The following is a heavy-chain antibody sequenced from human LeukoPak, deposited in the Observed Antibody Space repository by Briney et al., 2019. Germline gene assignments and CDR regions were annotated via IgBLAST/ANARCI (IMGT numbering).Heavy chain of an antibody. D-gene: IGHD1-26*01. J-gene: IGHJ4*02. CDR1: GASINNYY. Sequence: SETLSLTCTVSGASINNYYWSWIRQTPEKGLEWMGHIHSSGGSSYYPSLKRRLTLSIDTSRNQLSLKLPSVTAADTAVYFCARLGSYHDFWGQGALVTVSS. CDR3: ARLGSYHDF. CDR2: IHSSGGS. V-gene: IGHV4-4*09.